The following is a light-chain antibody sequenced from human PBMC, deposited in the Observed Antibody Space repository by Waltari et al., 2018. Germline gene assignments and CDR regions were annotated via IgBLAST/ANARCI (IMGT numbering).Light chain of an antibody. CDR1: SSDVGGYNY. CDR3: CSYGGTYSWV. J-gene: IGLJ3*02. V-gene: IGLV2-11*01. Sequence: QSALTQPRSVSGSPGQSVTISCTGTSSDVGGYNYVSWYQPHPGKAPKLMIYDVRKRPSGVPHRFSGSKSGNTASLTISGLQAEDEADYYCCSYGGTYSWVFGGGTKLTVL. CDR2: DVR.